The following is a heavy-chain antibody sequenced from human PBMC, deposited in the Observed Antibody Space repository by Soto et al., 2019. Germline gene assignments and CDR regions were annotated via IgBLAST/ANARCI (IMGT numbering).Heavy chain of an antibody. CDR3: ARGPYLAYCSSTSCYTTYKWFDP. Sequence: ASVKVSCKASGYTFTGYYMHWVRQAPGQGXEWMGWINPNSGGTNYAQKFQGWVTMTRDTSISTAYMELSRLRSDDTAVYYCARGPYLAYCSSTSCYTTYKWFDPWRQAPLVTVS. CDR1: GYTFTGYY. D-gene: IGHD2-2*02. CDR2: INPNSGGT. V-gene: IGHV1-2*04. J-gene: IGHJ5*02.